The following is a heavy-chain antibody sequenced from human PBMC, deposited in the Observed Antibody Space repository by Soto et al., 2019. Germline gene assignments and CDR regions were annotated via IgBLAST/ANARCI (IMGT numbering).Heavy chain of an antibody. D-gene: IGHD5-18*01. J-gene: IGHJ6*02. CDR3: ARLPGGYSYADYYYYGMDV. V-gene: IGHV5-10-1*01. Sequence: PGESLKISCKGSGYSFTSYWISWVRQMPGKGLGWMGRIDPSDSYTNYSPSFQGHVTISADKSISTAYLQWSSLKASDTAMYYCARLPGGYSYADYYYYGMDVWGQGTTVTVSS. CDR1: GYSFTSYW. CDR2: IDPSDSYT.